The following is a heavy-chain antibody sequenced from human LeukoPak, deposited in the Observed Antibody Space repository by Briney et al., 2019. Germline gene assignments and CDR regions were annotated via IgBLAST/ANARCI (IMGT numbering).Heavy chain of an antibody. J-gene: IGHJ5*02. CDR2: IWYDGSNK. CDR1: GFTFSSYG. CDR3: AKEGTPQVSTWYDL. V-gene: IGHV3-30*02. Sequence: PGGSLRLSCATSGFTFSSYGMHWVRQAPGKGLEWVAVIWYDGSNKYYADSVKGRFTISRDNPRNTLYLQMNILRTEDTAVYYCAKEGTPQVSTWYDLWGQGTQVIVSS. D-gene: IGHD3-10*01.